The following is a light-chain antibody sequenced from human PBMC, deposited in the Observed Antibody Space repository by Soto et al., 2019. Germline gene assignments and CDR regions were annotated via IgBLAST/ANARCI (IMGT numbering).Light chain of an antibody. CDR2: AAS. Sequence: DIQMTQSPSSVSASVGDRVTITCRASQDISGWLAWFQQKPGKAPNLLIYAASILQSGVPSRFSGSGSGTDFTLTITYLQPEDFAVYYCQQYGSLSWTFGQGTKVEIK. CDR1: QDISGW. V-gene: IGKV1D-12*01. CDR3: QQYGSLSWT. J-gene: IGKJ1*01.